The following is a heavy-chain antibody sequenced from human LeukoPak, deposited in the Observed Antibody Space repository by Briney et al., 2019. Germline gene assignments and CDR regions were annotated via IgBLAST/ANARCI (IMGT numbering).Heavy chain of an antibody. CDR2: IIPIFGTA. CDR3: ARVTMIALSPGYMDV. CDR1: GGTFSSYA. J-gene: IGHJ6*03. Sequence: SVKVSCKAPGGTFSSYAISWVRQAPGQGLEWMGGIIPIFGTANYAQKFQGRVTITTDESTSTAYMELSSLRSEDTAVYYCARVTMIALSPGYMDVWGKGTTVTVSS. V-gene: IGHV1-69*05. D-gene: IGHD3-22*01.